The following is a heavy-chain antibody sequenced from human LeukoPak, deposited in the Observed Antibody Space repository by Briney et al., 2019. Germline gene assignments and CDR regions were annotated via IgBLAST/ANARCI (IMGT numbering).Heavy chain of an antibody. D-gene: IGHD4/OR15-4a*01. CDR1: GFTFSGSA. V-gene: IGHV3-73*01. Sequence: PGGSLRLSCAASGFTFSGSAMHWVRQASGKGLEWVGRIRSKANSYATAYAASVKGRFTISRDDSKNTAYLQMNSLKTEDTAVYYCTRHDYLDGNYYMDVWAKGPRSPSP. CDR3: TRHDYLDGNYYMDV. CDR2: IRSKANSYAT. J-gene: IGHJ6*03.